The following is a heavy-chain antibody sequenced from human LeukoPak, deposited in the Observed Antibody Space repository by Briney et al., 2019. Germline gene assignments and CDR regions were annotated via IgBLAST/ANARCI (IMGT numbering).Heavy chain of an antibody. CDR2: INTDGSIT. V-gene: IGHV3-74*01. Sequence: GGSLRLSCAASGVTFSNYWMHWVRQAPGKGLVWVSRINTDGSITTYADSVKGRFTISRDNSKNTLYLQMNSLRAEDTAVYYCAKGVRGARPVAFDIWGQGTMVTVSS. CDR3: AKGVRGARPVAFDI. D-gene: IGHD6-6*01. J-gene: IGHJ3*02. CDR1: GVTFSNYW.